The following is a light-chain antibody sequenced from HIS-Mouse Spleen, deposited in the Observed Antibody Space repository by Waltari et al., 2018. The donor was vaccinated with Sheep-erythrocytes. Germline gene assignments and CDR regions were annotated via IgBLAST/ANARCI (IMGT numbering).Light chain of an antibody. CDR2: EGS. CDR1: SSDVGSYNL. J-gene: IGLJ3*02. V-gene: IGLV2-23*01. CDR3: CSYAGSSTPWV. Sequence: QSALTQPASVSGSPGQSITISCTGTSSDVGSYNLVSWYQQHPGKAPKLMIYEGSKRPSGVSNRLSGSKSGNTACLTISGLQAEDEDDYYCCSYAGSSTPWVFGGGTKLTVL.